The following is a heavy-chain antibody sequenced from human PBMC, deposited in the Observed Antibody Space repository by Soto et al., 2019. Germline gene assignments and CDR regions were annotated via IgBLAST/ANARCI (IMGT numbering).Heavy chain of an antibody. D-gene: IGHD6-13*01. J-gene: IGHJ6*02. CDR1: GGSISSYY. CDR3: ASSNIAAAVFYYYGMDV. V-gene: IGHV4-59*01. CDR2: IYYSGST. Sequence: QVQLQESGPGLVKPSETLSLTCTVSGGSISSYYWSWIRQPPGKGLEWIGYIYYSGSTNYNPSLQTPVTISVATPTNPFSLKLSSVTAADTAVYYCASSNIAAAVFYYYGMDVWGRGTTVTVSS.